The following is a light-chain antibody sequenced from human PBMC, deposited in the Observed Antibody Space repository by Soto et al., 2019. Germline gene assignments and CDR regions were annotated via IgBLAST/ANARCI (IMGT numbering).Light chain of an antibody. V-gene: IGKV3D-20*02. J-gene: IGKJ2*01. CDR1: QSVSSTY. CDR2: GAS. Sequence: DIVLTQSPGTLSLSPWDIATLSCRASQSVSSTYLAWYQQIPVRAPRLLIYGASSRATGIPDRFSGSGSRTDFTLTISSQAQEDFADYYHQQRSNWPQTFGQGTKVDIK. CDR3: QQRSNWPQT.